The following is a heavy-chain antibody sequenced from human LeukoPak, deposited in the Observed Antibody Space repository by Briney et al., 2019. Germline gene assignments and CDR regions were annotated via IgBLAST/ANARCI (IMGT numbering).Heavy chain of an antibody. CDR1: GFTFTNYA. CDR2: FSSAEGFT. CDR3: VRRSRSGSGWFDY. J-gene: IGHJ4*02. Sequence: GGSLRLSCAASGFTFTNYAMAWVRQAPAKGLEWVSAFSSAEGFTSYADSVKGRFTISSDNSRNTLYLQMESLRAEDTAVYYCVRRSRSGSGWFDYWGQGNLVTVSS. D-gene: IGHD6-19*01. V-gene: IGHV3-23*01.